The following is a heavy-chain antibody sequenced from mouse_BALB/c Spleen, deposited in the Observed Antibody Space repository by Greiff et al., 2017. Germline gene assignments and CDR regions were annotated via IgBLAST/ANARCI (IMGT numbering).Heavy chain of an antibody. D-gene: IGHD3-2*01. CDR2: VSSGGSYT. CDR3: TREVDSSGYVSWFAY. V-gene: IGHV5-6-4*01. J-gene: IGHJ3*01. Sequence: EVQLVESGGGLVKPGGSLKLSCAASGFTFSSYTMSWVRQTPEKRLEWVATVSSGGSYTYYPDSVKGRFTISRDNAKNTLYLQMSSLKSEDTAMYYCTREVDSSGYVSWFAYWGQGTLVTVSA. CDR1: GFTFSSYT.